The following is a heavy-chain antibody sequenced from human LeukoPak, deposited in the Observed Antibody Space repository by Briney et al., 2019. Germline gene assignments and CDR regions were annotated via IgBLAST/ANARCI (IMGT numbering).Heavy chain of an antibody. CDR3: ARGRTTVTTLRRYYNGMDV. V-gene: IGHV4-34*01. D-gene: IGHD4-17*01. J-gene: IGHJ6*02. CDR2: INHSGST. CDR1: GGSFSDYY. Sequence: PSETLSPTCAVYGGSFSDYYWSWIRQPPGKGLEWIGEINHSGSTNNNPSLKSRVTISVDTSKNQFSLRLSSVTAADTAVYYCARGRTTVTTLRRYYNGMDVWGQGTTVTVSS.